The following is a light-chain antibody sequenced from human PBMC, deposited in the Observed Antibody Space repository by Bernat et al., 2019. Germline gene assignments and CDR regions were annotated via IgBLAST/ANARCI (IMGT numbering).Light chain of an antibody. CDR1: TSDVGGYDY. Sequence: QSALTQPPSASGSPGQSVTISCTGTTSDVGGYDYVTWYQQYPGKAPKLIIYEVSKRPSGVPDRFSGSKSVTSASLAISGLRSEDEADYYCAAWDDSLSGLWVFGGGTKLTVL. V-gene: IGLV2-8*01. CDR2: EVS. CDR3: AAWDDSLSGLWV. J-gene: IGLJ3*02.